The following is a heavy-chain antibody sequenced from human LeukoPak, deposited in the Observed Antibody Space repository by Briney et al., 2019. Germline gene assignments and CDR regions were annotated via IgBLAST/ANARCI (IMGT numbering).Heavy chain of an antibody. J-gene: IGHJ4*02. Sequence: GGSLRLSCAASGFTFSSYAMSWVRQAPGKGLRWASAISGSGGSTYYADSVKGRFTISRDNSKNTLYLQMNSLRAEDTAVYYCAKDQSRLRYFDWFDYWGQGTLVTVSS. CDR3: AKDQSRLRYFDWFDY. D-gene: IGHD3-9*01. V-gene: IGHV3-23*01. CDR2: ISGSGGST. CDR1: GFTFSSYA.